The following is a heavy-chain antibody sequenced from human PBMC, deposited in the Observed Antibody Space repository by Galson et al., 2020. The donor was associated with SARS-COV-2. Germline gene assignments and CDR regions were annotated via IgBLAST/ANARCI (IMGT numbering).Heavy chain of an antibody. J-gene: IGHJ6*02. CDR3: ARAPHGFKYYYGSGSYDLGSPYYYGMDV. CDR1: GGSISSYY. V-gene: IGHV4-4*07. D-gene: IGHD3-10*01. Sequence: PSETLSLTCTVSGGSISSYYWSWIRQPAGKGLEWIGRIYTSGSTNYNPSLKSRVTMSVDTSKNQFSLKLSSVTAADTAVYYCARAPHGFKYYYGSGSYDLGSPYYYGMDVWGQGTTVTVSS. CDR2: IYTSGST.